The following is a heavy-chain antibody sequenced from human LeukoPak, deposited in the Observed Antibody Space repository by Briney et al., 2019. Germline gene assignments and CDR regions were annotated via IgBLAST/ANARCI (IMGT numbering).Heavy chain of an antibody. CDR1: GFTFSSYE. V-gene: IGHV3-66*01. J-gene: IGHJ4*02. Sequence: GGSLRLSCAASGFTFSSYEVNWVRQAPGKGLEWVSVIYSGGSTYYADSVKGRFTISRDNSKNTLYLQMNSLRAEDTAVYYCARTSSSFIAEYFDYWGQGTVVTVSS. D-gene: IGHD6-6*01. CDR3: ARTSSSFIAEYFDY. CDR2: IYSGGST.